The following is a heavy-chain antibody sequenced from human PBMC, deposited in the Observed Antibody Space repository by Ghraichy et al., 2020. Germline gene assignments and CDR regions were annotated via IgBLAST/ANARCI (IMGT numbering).Heavy chain of an antibody. D-gene: IGHD1-26*01. CDR2: INHSGST. CDR1: GGSFSGYY. V-gene: IGHV4-34*01. J-gene: IGHJ4*02. Sequence: SETLSLTCAVYGGSFSGYYWSWIRQPPGKGLEWIGEINHSGSTNYNPSLKSRVTISVDTSKNQFSLKLSSVTAADTAVYYCARGPVGNDYWGQGTLVTVAS. CDR3: ARGPVGNDY.